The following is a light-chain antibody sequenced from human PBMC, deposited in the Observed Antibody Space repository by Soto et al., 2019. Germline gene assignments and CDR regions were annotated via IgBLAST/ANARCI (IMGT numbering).Light chain of an antibody. CDR2: GAS. V-gene: IGKV3-20*01. CDR1: QSINIRY. CDR3: QNYGTSPWT. J-gene: IGKJ1*01. Sequence: DIVLTQSPGTLSLSPGERATLSCRASQSINIRYLAWFQQKLGQAPRLLIYGASSRATGIPDRFSGSGSGTDFTLTISRLEPEDFAVYYFQNYGTSPWTFGQGTKVEIK.